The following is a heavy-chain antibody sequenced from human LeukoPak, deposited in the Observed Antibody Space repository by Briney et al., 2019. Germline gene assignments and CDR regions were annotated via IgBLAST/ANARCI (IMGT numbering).Heavy chain of an antibody. CDR2: ISGDNPGT. J-gene: IGHJ4*02. CDR3: AKASVGHCSGAFCYHFDS. V-gene: IGHV3-23*01. CDR1: GFTFSTYA. D-gene: IGHD2-15*01. Sequence: GGSLRLSCEASGFTFSTYAMSWVRQTPGKGLEWVAAISGDNPGTYHASSVRGRFTISRDNSKNTVHLQMNALRAGDAAMYYCAKASVGHCSGAFCYHFDSWGQGTLVTVSS.